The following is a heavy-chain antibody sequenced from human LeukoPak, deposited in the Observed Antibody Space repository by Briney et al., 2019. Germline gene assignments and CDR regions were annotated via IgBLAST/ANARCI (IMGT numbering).Heavy chain of an antibody. CDR2: ISWNSGSI. J-gene: IGHJ4*02. Sequence: GGSLRLSCAASGFTFDDYAMHWVRQAPGKGLEWVSGISWNSGSIGYADSVKGRFTISRDNSKNSLYLQMSSLRTEDTALYYCARDIYDSGDFRGDFWGQGTLVTVSS. V-gene: IGHV3-9*01. D-gene: IGHD3-22*01. CDR3: ARDIYDSGDFRGDF. CDR1: GFTFDDYA.